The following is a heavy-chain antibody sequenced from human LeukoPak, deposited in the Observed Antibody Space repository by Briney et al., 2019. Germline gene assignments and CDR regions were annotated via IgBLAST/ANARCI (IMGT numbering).Heavy chain of an antibody. CDR2: INPNSGGT. J-gene: IGHJ4*02. V-gene: IGHV1-2*02. Sequence: ASVKVSCKASGYTFTGYYMNWVRQAPGQGLEWMGWINPNSGGTNYAQKFQGRVTMTRDTSISTAYMELSRLRSDDTAVYYCASAGNTYCSSNSCYTSHYWGQGTLVTVSS. D-gene: IGHD2-2*02. CDR3: ASAGNTYCSSNSCYTSHY. CDR1: GYTFTGYY.